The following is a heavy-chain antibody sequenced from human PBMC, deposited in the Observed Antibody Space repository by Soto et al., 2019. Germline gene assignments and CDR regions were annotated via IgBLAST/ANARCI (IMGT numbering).Heavy chain of an antibody. D-gene: IGHD6-19*01. Sequence: ASVKVSCKASGYTFTGYYMYWVRQAPGQGLEWMGWINNNSGGTNYAQKFQGRVTMTRDTSISTAYMELSRLRSDDTAVYYCARDRGSGWYLTYYYYGMDVWGQGTTVTVSS. CDR3: ARDRGSGWYLTYYYYGMDV. J-gene: IGHJ6*02. V-gene: IGHV1-2*02. CDR1: GYTFTGYY. CDR2: INNNSGGT.